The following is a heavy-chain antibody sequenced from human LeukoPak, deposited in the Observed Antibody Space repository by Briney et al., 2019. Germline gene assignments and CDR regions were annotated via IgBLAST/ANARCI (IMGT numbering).Heavy chain of an antibody. J-gene: IGHJ4*02. V-gene: IGHV3-11*01. CDR3: AGERGRGRDSPWFDY. D-gene: IGHD1-26*01. CDR2: SSSSGSTI. Sequence: GGSLRLSCVASGFSFSDYYMTWIRQAPGKGLEWVSYSSSSGSTIYHADSVKGRFAISRDNARNSLYLQINSLRAEDTAVYYCAGERGRGRDSPWFDYWGQGTLVTVSS. CDR1: GFSFSDYY.